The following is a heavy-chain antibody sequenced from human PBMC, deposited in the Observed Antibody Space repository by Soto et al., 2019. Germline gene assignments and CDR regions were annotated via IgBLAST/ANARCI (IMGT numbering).Heavy chain of an antibody. CDR3: VRELGLAY. V-gene: IGHV3-7*03. Sequence: GGSLRLSCAVSGFDFSDYAMSWVRQAPGKGLEWVANINKDGSQKNYVDSVKGRFTIARDNGQNSLSLQINSLRVEDTAVYYCVRELGLAYWGQGALVTVSS. CDR1: GFDFSDYA. D-gene: IGHD7-27*01. CDR2: INKDGSQK. J-gene: IGHJ4*02.